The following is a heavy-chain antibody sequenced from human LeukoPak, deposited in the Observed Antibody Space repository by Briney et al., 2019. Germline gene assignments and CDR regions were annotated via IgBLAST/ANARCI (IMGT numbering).Heavy chain of an antibody. CDR2: IYTSGST. V-gene: IGHV4-4*07. CDR1: GGSISSYY. J-gene: IGHJ4*02. D-gene: IGHD3-3*01. Sequence: PSETLSLTCTVSGGSISSYYWSWIRQPAGKGLEWIGRIYTSGSTNYNPSLKSRVTMSVDTSKNQFSLKLSSVTAADTAVYYCARDPRDFWSGYYSYYFDYWGQGTLVTVSS. CDR3: ARDPRDFWSGYYSYYFDY.